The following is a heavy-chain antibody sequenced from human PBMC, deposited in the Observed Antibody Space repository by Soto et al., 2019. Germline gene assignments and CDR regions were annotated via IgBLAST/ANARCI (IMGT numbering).Heavy chain of an antibody. CDR3: ARGERTVNWRPYFDT. D-gene: IGHD1-26*01. CDR1: GDSLSLYY. V-gene: IGHV4-59*01. Sequence: PSETLSLTCTVSGDSLSLYYWSWIRLSPGKGLEWIGYIYSTGSSNQNPSLRDRVAVSADASKNQFYLTLSSMTAADTAVYYCARGERTVNWRPYFDTWGQGIQVTVSS. J-gene: IGHJ5*02. CDR2: IYSTGSS.